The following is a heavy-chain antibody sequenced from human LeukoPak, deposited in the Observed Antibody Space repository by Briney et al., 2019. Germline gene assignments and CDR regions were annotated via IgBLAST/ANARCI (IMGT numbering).Heavy chain of an antibody. V-gene: IGHV4-59*01. D-gene: IGHD2-2*01. Sequence: SETLSLTCTVSGGSISSYYWSWIRQPPGKGLEWIGYIYNSGSTNYNPSLKSRVTISIDTSKNQFSLKLSSVTAADTAVYYCARAGQGYCTSASCYLSLDYWGQGTLVTVSS. CDR2: IYNSGST. CDR3: ARAGQGYCTSASCYLSLDY. J-gene: IGHJ4*02. CDR1: GGSISSYY.